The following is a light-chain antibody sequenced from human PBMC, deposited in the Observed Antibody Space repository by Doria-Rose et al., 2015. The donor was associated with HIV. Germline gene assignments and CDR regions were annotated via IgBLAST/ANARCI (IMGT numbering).Light chain of an antibody. CDR3: QQYDDLPYT. V-gene: IGKV1-33*01. Sequence: TQSPSSLSASVGDRLTITCQASQEISNYLNWYQQKPGKAPKLLIYDASNLERGVPSRFSGSGSGTDFTFTISSLQPEDIATYYCQQYDDLPYTFGQGTNLKIK. J-gene: IGKJ2*01. CDR1: QEISNY. CDR2: DAS.